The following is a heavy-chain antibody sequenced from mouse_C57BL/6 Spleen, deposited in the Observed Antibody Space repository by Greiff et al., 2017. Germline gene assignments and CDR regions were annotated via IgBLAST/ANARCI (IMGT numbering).Heavy chain of an antibody. CDR3: ARRYYGNPYAMDY. V-gene: IGHV1-61*01. CDR1: GYTFTSYW. J-gene: IGHJ4*01. CDR2: IYPSDSET. Sequence: VQLQQPGAELVRPGSSVKLSCKASGYTFTSYWMDWVKQRPGQGLEWIGNIYPSDSETHYNQKFKDKATLTVDKSSSTAYMQLSSLTSEDSAVYYCARRYYGNPYAMDYWGQGTSVTVSS. D-gene: IGHD2-1*01.